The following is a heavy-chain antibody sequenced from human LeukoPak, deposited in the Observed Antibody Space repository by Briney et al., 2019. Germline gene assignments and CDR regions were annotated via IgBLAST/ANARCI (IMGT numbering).Heavy chain of an antibody. D-gene: IGHD2/OR15-2a*01. Sequence: GASVKVSCKASGYTFTSYGISWVRQAPGQGLEWMGIINPSGGSTSYAQKFQGRVTMTRDTSTSTVYMELSSLRSEDTAVYYCGLLSTFDIWGQGTMVTVSS. V-gene: IGHV1-46*01. CDR1: GYTFTSYG. J-gene: IGHJ3*02. CDR2: INPSGGST. CDR3: GLLSTFDI.